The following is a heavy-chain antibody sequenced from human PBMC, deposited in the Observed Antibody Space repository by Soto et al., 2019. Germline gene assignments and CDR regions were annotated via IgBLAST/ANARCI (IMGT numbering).Heavy chain of an antibody. V-gene: IGHV4-4*02. D-gene: IGHD4-4*01. J-gene: IGHJ4*02. CDR1: GGSISSSNW. Sequence: SETLSLTCAVSGGSISSSNWWSWVRQPPGKGLEWIGEIYHSGSTNYNPSLKSRVTISVDTSKNQFSLKLSSVTAADTAVYYCARAGGGLQHFDYWGQGTLVTVSS. CDR2: IYHSGST. CDR3: ARAGGGLQHFDY.